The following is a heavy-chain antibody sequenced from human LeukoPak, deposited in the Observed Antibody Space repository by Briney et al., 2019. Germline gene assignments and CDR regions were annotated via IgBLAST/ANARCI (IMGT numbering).Heavy chain of an antibody. D-gene: IGHD1-26*01. J-gene: IGHJ4*02. CDR2: ISAHTGDT. Sequence: ASVKVSCKASGYTXTNYGINWVRQAPGQGLEWVGWISAHTGDTNYAQKVQGRVTMTTDTSTSTIYMELRSLKSDDTAIYYCARESPGNFDFWGQGTLVTVSS. CDR3: ARESPGNFDF. V-gene: IGHV1-18*01. CDR1: GYTXTNYG.